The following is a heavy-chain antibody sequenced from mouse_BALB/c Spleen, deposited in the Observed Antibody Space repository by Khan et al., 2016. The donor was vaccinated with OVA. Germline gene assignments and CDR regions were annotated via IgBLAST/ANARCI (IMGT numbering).Heavy chain of an antibody. CDR2: ILYSGST. CDR1: GDSITSGY. Sequence: VQLKESGPSLVKPSQTLSLTCSVTGDSITSGYWCWIRKFPGNKLEYMGYILYSGSTYYNQSLKSRISITRHTSPNQYYLQFNSLTTEDTATYYCARSTYRYAFAYWGQGTLVTVSA. D-gene: IGHD2-14*01. V-gene: IGHV3-8*02. CDR3: ARSTYRYAFAY. J-gene: IGHJ3*01.